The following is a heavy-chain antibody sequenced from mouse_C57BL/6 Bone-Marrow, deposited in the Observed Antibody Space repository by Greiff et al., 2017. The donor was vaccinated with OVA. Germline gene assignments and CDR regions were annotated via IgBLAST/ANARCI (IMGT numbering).Heavy chain of an antibody. Sequence: EVKLMESGGGLVQPGESLKLSCESNEYEFPSHDMSWVRKTPEKRLELVAAINSDGGSTYYPDTMERRFIISRDNTKKTLYLQMSSLGSEDTALYYCATLYGSVPFAYWGQGTLVTVSA. J-gene: IGHJ3*01. V-gene: IGHV5-2*01. CDR3: ATLYGSVPFAY. CDR2: INSDGGST. D-gene: IGHD1-1*01. CDR1: EYEFPSHD.